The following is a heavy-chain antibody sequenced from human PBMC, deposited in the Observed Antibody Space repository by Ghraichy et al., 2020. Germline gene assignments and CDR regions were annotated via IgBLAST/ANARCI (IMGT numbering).Heavy chain of an antibody. D-gene: IGHD6-13*01. Sequence: SETLSLTCTVSGGSVSSGSYYWSWIRQPPGKGLEWIGYIYYSGSTNYNPSLKSRVTISVDTSKNQFSLKLSSVTAADTAVYYCARTRLAGIAAVLGYWGQGTLVTVSS. J-gene: IGHJ4*02. CDR3: ARTRLAGIAAVLGY. CDR2: IYYSGST. V-gene: IGHV4-61*01. CDR1: GGSVSSGSYY.